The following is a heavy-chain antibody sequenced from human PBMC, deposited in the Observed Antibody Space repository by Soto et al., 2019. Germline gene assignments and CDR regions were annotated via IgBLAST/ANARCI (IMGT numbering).Heavy chain of an antibody. D-gene: IGHD2-2*01. Sequence: QVQLVQSGADVKKPGSSVKVSCKASGDTFSTYTITWMRQAPGQGLEWMGGIIPRSATSNYAQKFQGRVTITADESTNTAYLELSSLRSEDAAVYYCAREGLVLVPSTVNSDYYYHAMDVWGQGTTVTVSS. CDR1: GDTFSTYT. J-gene: IGHJ6*02. CDR3: AREGLVLVPSTVNSDYYYHAMDV. V-gene: IGHV1-69*12. CDR2: IIPRSATS.